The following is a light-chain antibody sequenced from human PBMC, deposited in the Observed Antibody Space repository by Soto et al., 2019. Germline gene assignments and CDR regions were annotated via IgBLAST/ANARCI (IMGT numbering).Light chain of an antibody. CDR1: VTDVGGYNS. CDR2: EVR. CDR3: CSYTTSTTYV. Sequence: QSALTQPASVSGSPGQSITISCTGTVTDVGGYNSVSWYQQHPGQAPKLMIYEVRNRPSGVSDRFSGSKSANTASLTISGLQAEDEADYYCCSYTTSTTYVFGTGTKVTVL. V-gene: IGLV2-14*01. J-gene: IGLJ1*01.